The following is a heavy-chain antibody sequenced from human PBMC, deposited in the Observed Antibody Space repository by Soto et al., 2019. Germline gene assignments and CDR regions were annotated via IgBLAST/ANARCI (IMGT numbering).Heavy chain of an antibody. CDR1: GFTFSSFW. CDR3: AKRGVDTFGLSY. CDR2: INTDGNST. J-gene: IGHJ4*02. Sequence: EVQLVESGGGLVQPGGSLRLSCAVSGFTFSSFWMHWVRQAPGEGLVWVSRINTDGNSTSYADSVKGRFTISRDNAKNTLYLQMNSLRVEDTAMYYCAKRGVDTFGLSYWCQGTLVTVYS. D-gene: IGHD3-10*01. V-gene: IGHV3-74*01.